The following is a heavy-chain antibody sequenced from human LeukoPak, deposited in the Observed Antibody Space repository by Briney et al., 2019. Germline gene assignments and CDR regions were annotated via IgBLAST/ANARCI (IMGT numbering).Heavy chain of an antibody. D-gene: IGHD4-17*01. Sequence: SETLSLTCAVYGGSFSGYYWSWIRQPPGKGLEWIGEINHSGSTNYNPSLKSRVTISVDTSKNQFSLKLSSVTAADTAVYYCARQPAGDYGEDYFDYWGQGTLVTVSS. J-gene: IGHJ4*02. CDR2: INHSGST. CDR3: ARQPAGDYGEDYFDY. V-gene: IGHV4-34*01. CDR1: GGSFSGYY.